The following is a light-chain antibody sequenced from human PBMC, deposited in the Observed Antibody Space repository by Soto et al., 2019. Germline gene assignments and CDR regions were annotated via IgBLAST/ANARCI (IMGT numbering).Light chain of an antibody. Sequence: QSALTQPPSASGSLGQSVTISCTGTSSDVGGYNYVSWHQQHPGKAPKVMISEVTKRPPGVPDRFSGSKSGNTASLTVSGLQAEDESDYYCSSFAGGGNPVLLGGGTKLTGL. CDR1: SSDVGGYNY. J-gene: IGLJ2*01. V-gene: IGLV2-8*01. CDR2: EVT. CDR3: SSFAGGGNPVL.